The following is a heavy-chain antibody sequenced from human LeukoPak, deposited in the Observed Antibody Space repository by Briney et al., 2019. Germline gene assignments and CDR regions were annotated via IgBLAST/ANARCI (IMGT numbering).Heavy chain of an antibody. CDR1: GYTSTSYA. Sequence: ASVKVSCKASGYTSTSYAMHWVRQAPGERREGMGWINAGNGNTKYSQKFQGRVTITRDTSASTAYMQLSSLRSEDTAVYYCARDRSYYDILTGDKHFDYWGQGTLVTVSS. D-gene: IGHD3-9*01. CDR2: INAGNGNT. V-gene: IGHV1-3*01. CDR3: ARDRSYYDILTGDKHFDY. J-gene: IGHJ4*02.